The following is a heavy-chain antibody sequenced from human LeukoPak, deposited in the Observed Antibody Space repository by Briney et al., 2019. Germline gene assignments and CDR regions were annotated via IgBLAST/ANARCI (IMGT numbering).Heavy chain of an antibody. CDR1: GGSISSYY. J-gene: IGHJ4*02. CDR2: IYYSGST. Sequence: PSETLSLTCTVSGGSISSYYWSWIRQPPGKGLEWIGDIYYSGSTNYNPSLKSRVTISVDTSKNQFSLKLTSVTAADTAVYFCVRANHFDYWGQGTLVTVSS. CDR3: VRANHFDY. V-gene: IGHV4-59*01.